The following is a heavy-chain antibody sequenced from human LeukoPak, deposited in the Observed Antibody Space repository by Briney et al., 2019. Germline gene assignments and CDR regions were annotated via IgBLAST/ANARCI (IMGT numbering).Heavy chain of an antibody. CDR2: ISNDGRST. J-gene: IGHJ4*02. D-gene: IGHD4-11*01. V-gene: IGHV3-74*01. Sequence: GGSLRLSCAASTFTFSTYWMNWVRQVTGRGLVGLSRISNDGRSTSYADSVKGRFTISRDNAKNTLYLQMNGLRAEDTAVYYCAREDSTTVTFYFDYWGLGTMVAVSS. CDR1: TFTFSTYW. CDR3: AREDSTTVTFYFDY.